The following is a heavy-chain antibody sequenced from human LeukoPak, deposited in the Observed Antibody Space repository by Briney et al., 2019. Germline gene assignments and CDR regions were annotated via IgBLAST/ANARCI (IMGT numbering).Heavy chain of an antibody. V-gene: IGHV4-59*08. CDR2: ISYSGSP. D-gene: IGHD6-13*01. CDR1: GASISSYY. Sequence: SETLSLTCTVSGASISSYYWSWIRQPPVKGLEWIGYISYSGSPNYNPSLKSRVTISADTSKNQFSLNLSSVTAADTAVYYCARVGHIVAAGTYDWWGQGTLVTVSS. CDR3: ARVGHIVAAGTYDW. J-gene: IGHJ4*02.